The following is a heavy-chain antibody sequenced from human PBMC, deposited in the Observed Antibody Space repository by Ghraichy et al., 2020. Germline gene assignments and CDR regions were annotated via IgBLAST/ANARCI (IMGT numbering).Heavy chain of an antibody. D-gene: IGHD6-19*01. Sequence: GGSLRLSCAASGFTFSTYAMSWVRQSPGKGLEWVSSLSGKGGSSDYADSVKGRFTISRDNSKNTLYVQMNSLRAEDTAIYYCAKGAAVSGSGRYYFDYWGQGTLVTVSS. CDR1: GFTFSTYA. J-gene: IGHJ4*02. CDR2: LSGKGGSS. CDR3: AKGAAVSGSGRYYFDY. V-gene: IGHV3-23*01.